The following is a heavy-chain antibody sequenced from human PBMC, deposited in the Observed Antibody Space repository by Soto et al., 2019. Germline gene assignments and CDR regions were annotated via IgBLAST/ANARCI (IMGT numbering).Heavy chain of an antibody. D-gene: IGHD5-12*01. CDR1: GFTFSSYA. CDR2: ISGSGGST. V-gene: IGHV3-23*04. J-gene: IGHJ4*02. CDR3: AKAWLRAFYYFDY. Sequence: VQLVESGGGVVQPGRSLRLSCAASGFTFSSYAMHWVRQAPGKGLEWVSAISGSGGSTYYADSVKGRFTISRDNSKNTLYLQMNSLRAEDTAVYYCAKAWLRAFYYFDYWGQGTLVTVSS.